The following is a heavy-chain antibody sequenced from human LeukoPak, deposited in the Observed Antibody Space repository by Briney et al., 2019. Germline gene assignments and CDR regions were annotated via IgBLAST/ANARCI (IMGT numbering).Heavy chain of an antibody. J-gene: IGHJ4*02. CDR2: INHSGST. CDR3: ARLVFSSI. D-gene: IGHD6-19*01. CDR1: GGPFSGYY. Sequence: SETLSLTCAVYGGPFSGYYWSWIRQPPGKGLEWIGEINHSGSTNYNPSLKSRVTISVDTSKNQFSLKLSSVTAADTAVYYCARLVFSSIWGQGTLVTVSS. V-gene: IGHV4-34*01.